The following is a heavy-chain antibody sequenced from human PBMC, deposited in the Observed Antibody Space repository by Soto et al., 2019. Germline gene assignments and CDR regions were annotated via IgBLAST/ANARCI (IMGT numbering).Heavy chain of an antibody. CDR1: GYTFTSYD. Sequence: ASVKVSCKASGYTFTSYDINWVRQATGQGLEWMGWMNPNSGNTGYAQKFQGRVTMTRNTSISTAYMELSSLRSEDTAVYYCARGGRQRGLQLLNYYYYGMDVWGQGTTVTVSS. D-gene: IGHD5-12*01. CDR3: ARGGRQRGLQLLNYYYYGMDV. J-gene: IGHJ6*02. CDR2: MNPNSGNT. V-gene: IGHV1-8*01.